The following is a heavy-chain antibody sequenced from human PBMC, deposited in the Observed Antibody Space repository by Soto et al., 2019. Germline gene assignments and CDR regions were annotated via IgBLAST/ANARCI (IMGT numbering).Heavy chain of an antibody. CDR1: GYTFTGYN. Sequence: QVQLVQSGAEVKKPGASVKVSCKASGYTFTGYNILWVRQAPGQGLEWMAWIDPDRGDTNYAPKFQGWVTVTRDTSINTAYMELSRLSFDETAIYYCARAINGIFAPLDWGQGTLVTVSS. CDR2: IDPDRGDT. V-gene: IGHV1-2*04. CDR3: ARAINGIFAPLD. J-gene: IGHJ4*02. D-gene: IGHD3-3*01.